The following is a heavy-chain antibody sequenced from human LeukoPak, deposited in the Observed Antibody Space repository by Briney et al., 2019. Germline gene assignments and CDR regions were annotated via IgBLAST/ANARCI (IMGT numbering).Heavy chain of an antibody. V-gene: IGHV4-39*07. J-gene: IGHJ3*02. D-gene: IGHD1-14*01. CDR2: IYYSGST. CDR3: ARGLNNRKSGRRFDVFEI. Sequence: PSETLSLTCTVSGGSISSSSYYWGWIRQPPGKGLEWIGSIYYSGSTNYNPSLKSRVTISADTSKNQFSLRLSSVTAADTAVYYCARGLNNRKSGRRFDVFEIWGQGTMVTVSS. CDR1: GGSISSSSYY.